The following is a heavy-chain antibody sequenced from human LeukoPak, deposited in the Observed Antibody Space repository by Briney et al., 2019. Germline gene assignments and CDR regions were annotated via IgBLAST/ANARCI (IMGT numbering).Heavy chain of an antibody. Sequence: GGSLRLSCAASGFNFIDSVMNWVRQAPGKGLEWVSSISSSSRYIYYSDSVKGRFTISRDNAKNSLYLQMNSLKTEDTAVYYCTTDRVGTTTPGYYGLDVWGQGTTVTVSS. V-gene: IGHV3-21*03. CDR2: ISSSSRYI. D-gene: IGHD1-26*01. J-gene: IGHJ6*02. CDR1: GFNFIDSV. CDR3: TTDRVGTTTPGYYGLDV.